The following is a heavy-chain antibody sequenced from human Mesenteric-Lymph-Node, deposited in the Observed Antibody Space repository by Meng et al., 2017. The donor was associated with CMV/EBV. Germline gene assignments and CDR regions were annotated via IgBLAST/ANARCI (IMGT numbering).Heavy chain of an antibody. V-gene: IGHV3-48*03. CDR2: ISGTGRTT. J-gene: IGHJ4*02. Sequence: GESLKISCAASGFTFRHHEMNWVRQAPGKGLEWVSYISGTGRTTYYADSVKGRFTISRDNSKNSLSLQMNSLRAEDTALYYCAREEYSYDSVDFWGQGTLVTVPQ. D-gene: IGHD5-12*01. CDR3: AREEYSYDSVDF. CDR1: GFTFRHHE.